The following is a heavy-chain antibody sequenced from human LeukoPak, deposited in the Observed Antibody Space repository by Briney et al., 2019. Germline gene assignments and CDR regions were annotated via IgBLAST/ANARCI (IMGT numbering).Heavy chain of an antibody. CDR2: ISSSSSYI. V-gene: IGHV3-21*01. J-gene: IGHJ4*02. D-gene: IGHD3-22*01. Sequence: GGSLRLSCAASGFTFSSYAMSWVRQAPGKGLEWVSSISSSSSYIYYADSVKGRFTISRDNAKNSLYLQMNSLRAEDAAVYYCARVGDYYDSSGYYSPIDYWGQGTLVTVSS. CDR1: GFTFSSYA. CDR3: ARVGDYYDSSGYYSPIDY.